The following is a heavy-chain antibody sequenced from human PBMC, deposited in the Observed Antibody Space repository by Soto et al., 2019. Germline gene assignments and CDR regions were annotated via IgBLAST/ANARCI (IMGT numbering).Heavy chain of an antibody. Sequence: EVQLVESGGGLVQPGGSLRLSCAASGFTFSDYDIHWVRQAAGKRLEWVSGIAISGDTNYAGSVTGRFTISRENARNSVYLQMNSLRAGDTAVYYCARERGTTGIWYFDLWGRGTLVTVSS. V-gene: IGHV3-13*01. CDR1: GFTFSDYD. CDR2: IAISGDT. CDR3: ARERGTTGIWYFDL. D-gene: IGHD1-7*01. J-gene: IGHJ2*01.